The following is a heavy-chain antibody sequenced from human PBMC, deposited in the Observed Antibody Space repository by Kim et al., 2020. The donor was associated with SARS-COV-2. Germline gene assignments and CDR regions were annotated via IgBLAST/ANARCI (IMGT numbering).Heavy chain of an antibody. J-gene: IGHJ4*02. D-gene: IGHD5-18*01. CDR3: ARGGQHTYGYDY. Sequence: YDADTVNGRFTISRDNSKQTLYLQMNSLGADDTAVYYCARGGQHTYGYDYWGQGTLVTVSS. V-gene: IGHV3-23*01.